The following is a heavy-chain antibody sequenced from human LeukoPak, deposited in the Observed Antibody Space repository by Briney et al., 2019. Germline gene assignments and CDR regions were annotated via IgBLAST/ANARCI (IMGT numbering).Heavy chain of an antibody. CDR1: GDSIIRYY. V-gene: IGHV4-59*01. CDR2: IYYSGST. J-gene: IGHJ4*02. D-gene: IGHD1-1*01. CDR3: ARGTQSRVDY. Sequence: NPSETLSLTCTVSGDSIIRYYWNWIRQPPGKGLEWIGSIYYSGSTNYNPSLKSRVTISVDTSKNQFSLKLSSVTAADTAVYYCARGTQSRVDYWGQGTLVTVSS.